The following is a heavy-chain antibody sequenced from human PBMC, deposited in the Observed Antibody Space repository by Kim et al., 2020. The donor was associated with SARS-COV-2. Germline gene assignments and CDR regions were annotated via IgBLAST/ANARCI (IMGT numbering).Heavy chain of an antibody. CDR3: TNLFIVVENDAFDI. D-gene: IGHD3-22*01. J-gene: IGHJ3*02. V-gene: IGHV3-73*01. CDR2: IRGKPNNYAT. Sequence: GGSLRLSCAASGFTFSGSTVHWVRQASGRGLEWVGRIRGKPNNYATAYAASVKGRFTISRDDSKNTAYLQMSSLKTEDTAVYFCTNLFIVVENDAFDIWGPGTMVTVSS. CDR1: GFTFSGST.